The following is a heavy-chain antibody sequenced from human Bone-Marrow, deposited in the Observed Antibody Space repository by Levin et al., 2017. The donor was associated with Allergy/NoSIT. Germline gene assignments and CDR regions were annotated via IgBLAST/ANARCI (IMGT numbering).Heavy chain of an antibody. CDR1: GFTFSSYW. CDR2: INSDGSST. CDR3: AVGSWSGSPSPFDV. D-gene: IGHD3-3*01. V-gene: IGHV3-74*01. Sequence: GESLKISCAASGFTFSSYWMHWVRQAPGKGLVWVSRINSDGSSTSYADSVKGRFTISRDNAKNTLHLQMNSLRAEDAAVYYCAVGSWSGSPSPFDVWGQGTLVTVSS. J-gene: IGHJ4*02.